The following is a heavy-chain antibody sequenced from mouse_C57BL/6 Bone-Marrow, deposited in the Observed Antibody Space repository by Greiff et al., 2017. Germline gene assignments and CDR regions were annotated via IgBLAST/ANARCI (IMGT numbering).Heavy chain of an antibody. Sequence: QVQLQQPGAELVRPGTSVKLSCKASGYTFTSYWMHWVKQRPGQGLEWIGVIDPSDSYTNYNPKFKGKATLTVDTSSSTAYMQLSSLTSEDSAVYYCARWGTTVPFAYWGQGTLVTVSA. V-gene: IGHV1-59*01. CDR2: IDPSDSYT. CDR3: ARWGTTVPFAY. D-gene: IGHD1-1*01. CDR1: GYTFTSYW. J-gene: IGHJ3*01.